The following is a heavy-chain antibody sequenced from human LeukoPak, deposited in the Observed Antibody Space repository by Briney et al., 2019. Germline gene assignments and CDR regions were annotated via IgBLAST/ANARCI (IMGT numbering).Heavy chain of an antibody. CDR3: ARHGAYYYGSGSYYNWFDP. V-gene: IGHV5-51*01. CDR1: GYSFTSYW. J-gene: IGHJ5*02. Sequence: GESLKISCKGSGYSFTSYWIGWVRQMPGKGLEWMGIIYPGDSDTRYSPSFQGQVTISADKSISTAYLQWSSLKASDTAMYYCARHGAYYYGSGSYYNWFDPWGQGTLVTVSS. D-gene: IGHD3-10*01. CDR2: IYPGDSDT.